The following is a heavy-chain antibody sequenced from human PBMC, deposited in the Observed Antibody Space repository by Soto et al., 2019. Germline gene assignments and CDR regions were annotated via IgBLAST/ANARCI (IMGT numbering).Heavy chain of an antibody. CDR2: IIPILGIA. V-gene: IGHV1-69*02. D-gene: IGHD5-12*01. CDR3: ARDWPPVSGDDAFEI. J-gene: IGHJ3*02. CDR1: GGTFSSYT. Sequence: QVQLVQSGAEVKKPGSSVKVSCKASGGTFSSYTISWVRQAPGQGLEWMGRIIPILGIANYAQKFQGRVTITADKSTSTAYVELSSLSSEDTAVYYCARDWPPVSGDDAFEIWGQGTMGSVSS.